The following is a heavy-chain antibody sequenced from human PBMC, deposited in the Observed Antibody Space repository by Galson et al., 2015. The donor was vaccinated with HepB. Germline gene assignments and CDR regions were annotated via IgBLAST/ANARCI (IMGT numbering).Heavy chain of an antibody. CDR3: ASDYGDYVGTFDI. V-gene: IGHV1-69*02. D-gene: IGHD4-17*01. Sequence: SVKVSCKASGGTFSSYTISWVRQAPGQGLEWMGRIIPILGIANYAQKFQGRVTITADKSTSTAYMELSSLRSEDTAVYYCASDYGDYVGTFDIWGQGTMVTVSS. CDR2: IIPILGIA. J-gene: IGHJ3*02. CDR1: GGTFSSYT.